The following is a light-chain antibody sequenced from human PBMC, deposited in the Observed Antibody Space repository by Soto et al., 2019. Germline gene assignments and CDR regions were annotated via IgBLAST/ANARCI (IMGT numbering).Light chain of an antibody. Sequence: DIPMTQSPSSLSASVGDRVSIACQASQDINKFLSWFQLKPGKAPKLLIYDASTLEAGVPSRFSGSGSGTDFTFTISSLQPEDIATYFCQQYDDLPYTFGQGTKLEIK. CDR3: QQYDDLPYT. J-gene: IGKJ2*01. V-gene: IGKV1-33*01. CDR2: DAS. CDR1: QDINKF.